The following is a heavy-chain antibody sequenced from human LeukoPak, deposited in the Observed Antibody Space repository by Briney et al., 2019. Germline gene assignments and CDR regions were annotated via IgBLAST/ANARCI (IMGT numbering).Heavy chain of an antibody. CDR1: GFTFTNYG. CDR2: LKYDGYYK. CDR3: ARDLSPVVRASPMGY. V-gene: IGHV3-30*03. J-gene: IGHJ4*02. Sequence: PGGSLRLSCAASGFTFTNYGMHWLRHAPGKGLECLACLKYDGYYKYYSDSVKGRFTISSDTSKNTMYLQMNSLRAEDTAVYYCARDLSPVVRASPMGYWGQGTPVTVSS. D-gene: IGHD3-10*01.